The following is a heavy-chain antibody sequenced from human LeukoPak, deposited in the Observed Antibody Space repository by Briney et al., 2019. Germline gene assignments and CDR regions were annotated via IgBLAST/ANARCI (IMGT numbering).Heavy chain of an antibody. Sequence: SVKVSCKASGGTFISYAISWVRQAPGQGLEWMGGIIPIFGTANCAQKFQGRVTITADESTSTAYMELSSLRSEDTAGYYCARSLGDYGHYYYGMDVWGQGTPVTVSS. CDR1: GGTFISYA. CDR2: IIPIFGTA. V-gene: IGHV1-69*13. J-gene: IGHJ6*02. D-gene: IGHD4-17*01. CDR3: ARSLGDYGHYYYGMDV.